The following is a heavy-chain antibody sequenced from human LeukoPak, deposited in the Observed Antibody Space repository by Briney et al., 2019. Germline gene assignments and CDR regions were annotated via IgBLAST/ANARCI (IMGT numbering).Heavy chain of an antibody. J-gene: IGHJ4*02. D-gene: IGHD1-26*01. V-gene: IGHV1-2*06. Sequence: GASVKVSCXASGYTFTGYYMHWVRQAPGQGLELMGRINPNSGGTNYAQKSQGRVTMTRDTSISTAYMELSRLRSDDTAVYYCAREGPTGDIDYWGQGTLVTVSS. CDR2: INPNSGGT. CDR1: GYTFTGYY. CDR3: AREGPTGDIDY.